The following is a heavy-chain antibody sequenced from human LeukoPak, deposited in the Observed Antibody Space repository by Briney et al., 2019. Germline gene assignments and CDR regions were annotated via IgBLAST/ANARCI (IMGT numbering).Heavy chain of an antibody. CDR1: NYPITSDYY. CDR3: XXXXXXTAXXXFYXYMDV. CDR2: IFHSGIA. V-gene: IGHV4-38-2*01. Sequence: SETLSLTCAVSNYPITSDYYWVWIRQPPGQGLEWIGQIFHSGIAHYNPSLKSRVTMAVDTSRSQFSVNLNSVTSADTAVYFFXXXXXXTAXXXFYXYMDVWGKGTTVTVSS. J-gene: IGHJ6*03.